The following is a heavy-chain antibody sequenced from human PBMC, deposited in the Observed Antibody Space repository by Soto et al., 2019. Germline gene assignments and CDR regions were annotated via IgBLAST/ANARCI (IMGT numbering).Heavy chain of an antibody. V-gene: IGHV1-18*04. J-gene: IGHJ4*02. CDR1: GYSFAIYG. CDR3: ARDPYSGTAFAY. Sequence: GVSVKVGCEACGYSFAIYGWRWVRQAPGQGLEWMGWSSSYNANTKYAQKFQGRVTMTTDASTSTAYMELTRLTPDDTAVYSCARDPYSGTAFAYWGQGTMVPVSS. CDR2: SSSYNANT. D-gene: IGHD6-13*01.